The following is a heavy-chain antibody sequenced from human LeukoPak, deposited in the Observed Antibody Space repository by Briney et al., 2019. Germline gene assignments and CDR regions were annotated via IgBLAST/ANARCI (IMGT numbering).Heavy chain of an antibody. V-gene: IGHV3-23*01. CDR2: ISGSGGST. CDR3: AKGLLDPNVVGSSWYFDY. J-gene: IGHJ4*02. CDR1: GFTLSSYA. Sequence: GGSLRLSCAVSGFTLSSYAMSWVRQAPGKGLEWVSAISGSGGSTYYADSVKGRFTISRDNSKNTLYPQMNSLRAEDTAVYYCAKGLLDPNVVGSSWYFDYWGQGTLVTVSS. D-gene: IGHD6-13*01.